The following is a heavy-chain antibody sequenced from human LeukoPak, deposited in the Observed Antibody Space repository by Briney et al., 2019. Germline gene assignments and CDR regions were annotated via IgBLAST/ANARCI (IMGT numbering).Heavy chain of an antibody. D-gene: IGHD3-22*01. Sequence: ASVKVSCKASGYTFTGYYMLWVRQAPGQGLEWMGWINPNSGGTNYAQKFQGRVTMTRDTSISTAYMELSRLRSDDTAVYYCARVPPYYYDSSGYYYYDCWGQGTLVTVSS. J-gene: IGHJ4*02. V-gene: IGHV1-2*02. CDR3: ARVPPYYYDSSGYYYYDC. CDR2: INPNSGGT. CDR1: GYTFTGYY.